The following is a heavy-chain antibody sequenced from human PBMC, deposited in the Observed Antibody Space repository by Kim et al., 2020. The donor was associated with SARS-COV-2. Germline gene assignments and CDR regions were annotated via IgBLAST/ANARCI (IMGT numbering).Heavy chain of an antibody. CDR2: IWYDGSNK. J-gene: IGHJ4*02. Sequence: GGSLRLSCAASGFTFSSYGMHWVRQAPGKGLEWVAVIWYDGSNKYYADSVKGRFTISRDNSKNTLYLQMNSLRAEDTAVYYCARALTGTTGTYFDYWGQGTLVTVSS. CDR1: GFTFSSYG. V-gene: IGHV3-33*01. D-gene: IGHD1-20*01. CDR3: ARALTGTTGTYFDY.